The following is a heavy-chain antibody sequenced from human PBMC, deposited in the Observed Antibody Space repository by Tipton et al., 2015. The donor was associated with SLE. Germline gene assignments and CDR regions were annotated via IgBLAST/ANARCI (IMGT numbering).Heavy chain of an antibody. CDR2: IYYSGST. Sequence: LRLSCTVSIGSISSYYWSWIRQPPGKGLEWIGYIYYSGSTTYNPSLKSRVTISVDTSKNQFSLKLSSVTAADTAVYYCARRIGDRFDYWGQGTLVTVSS. CDR3: ARRIGDRFDY. J-gene: IGHJ4*02. V-gene: IGHV4-59*01. D-gene: IGHD3-16*01. CDR1: IGSISSYY.